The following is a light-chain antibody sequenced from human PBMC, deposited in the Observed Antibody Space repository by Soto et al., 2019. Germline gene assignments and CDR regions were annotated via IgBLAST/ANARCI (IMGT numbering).Light chain of an antibody. CDR3: QQGYNIPFT. CDR1: QNIHSF. J-gene: IGKJ3*01. CDR2: GGS. V-gene: IGKV1-39*01. Sequence: DIQMTQSPSSLAASVGERVTITCRASQNIHSFLNWYQQKPGKAPQVLIYGGSALQSGVPSRFSGSGSGTDFTLTISSLQPEDFASDCCQQGYNIPFTVGPGTGVDI.